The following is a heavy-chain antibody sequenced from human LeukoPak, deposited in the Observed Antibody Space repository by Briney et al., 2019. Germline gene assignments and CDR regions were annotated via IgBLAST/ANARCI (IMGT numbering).Heavy chain of an antibody. CDR1: GYTFTSYG. V-gene: IGHV1-18*01. CDR3: ARGKKSMVRGVMVFNWFDP. D-gene: IGHD3-10*01. Sequence: GASVKVSCKASGYTFTSYGISWVRQAPGQGLEWMGWISAYNGNTNYAQKLQGRVTMTTDTSTSTAYMELRSLRSEDTAVYYCARGKKSMVRGVMVFNWFDPWGQGTLVTVSS. CDR2: ISAYNGNT. J-gene: IGHJ5*02.